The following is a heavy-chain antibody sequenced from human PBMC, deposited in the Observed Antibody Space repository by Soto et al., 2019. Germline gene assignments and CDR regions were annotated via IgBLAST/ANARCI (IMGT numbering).Heavy chain of an antibody. D-gene: IGHD6-13*01. V-gene: IGHV3-23*01. CDR3: APVPAATSCYGTDV. CDR1: GFNFSNYA. J-gene: IGHJ6*02. Sequence: EEQLLESGGGLVQPGGSLRHSCAASGFNFSNYAMNWVRQAPGKGLEWVSGIVDTGGRTFYADSVKGLFTISRYKSKHALYLQMSSLGVADTAVCYCAPVPAATSCYGTDVWGQGTTVTVSS. CDR2: IVDTGGRT.